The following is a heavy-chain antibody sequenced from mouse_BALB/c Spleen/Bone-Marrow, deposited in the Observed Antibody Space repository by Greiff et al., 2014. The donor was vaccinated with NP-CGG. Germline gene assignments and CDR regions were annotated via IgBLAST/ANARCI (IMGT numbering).Heavy chain of an antibody. CDR1: GYSFTNYW. CDR3: AKDGNPFDY. J-gene: IGHJ2*01. Sequence: QVQLKESGAELVRPGASVKLSCKASGYSFTNYWMNWMKQRPGQGLEWIGMIHPSDSVTRLNQKLKDKATLTVDKSSSTAYMQLSSPTSEDSAVYYYAKDGNPFDYWGQGTTLTVSS. V-gene: IGHV1-74*01. D-gene: IGHD2-1*01. CDR2: IHPSDSVT.